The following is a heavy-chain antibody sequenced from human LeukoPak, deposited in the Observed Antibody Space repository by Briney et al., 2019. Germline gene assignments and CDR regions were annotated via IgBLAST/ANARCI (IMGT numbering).Heavy chain of an antibody. V-gene: IGHV4-39*07. CDR3: ARGRITGTTSAFDI. J-gene: IGHJ3*02. CDR1: GGSISSGGYY. CDR2: IYHSGST. Sequence: SETLSLTCTVSGGSISSGGYYWSWIRQPPGKGLEWIGEIYHSGSTNYNPSLKSRVTISVDKSKNQFSLKLSSVTAADTAVYYCARGRITGTTSAFDIWGQGTMVTVSS. D-gene: IGHD1-7*01.